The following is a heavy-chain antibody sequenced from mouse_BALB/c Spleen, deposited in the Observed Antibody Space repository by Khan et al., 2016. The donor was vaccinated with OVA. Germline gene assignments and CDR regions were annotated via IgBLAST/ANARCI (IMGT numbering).Heavy chain of an antibody. CDR2: INPTSGYT. CDR3: ARDRIDY. J-gene: IGHJ2*01. CDR1: GYTFTSYW. V-gene: IGHV1-7*01. Sequence: VQLQESGAELAKPGASVKMSCTASGYTFTSYWMHWIKQRPGQGLEWIGYINPTSGYTDYNQKFKDKATLTADKSSSTAYMQLSNLTSDDSAVYYCARDRIDYWGQGTARTVSS.